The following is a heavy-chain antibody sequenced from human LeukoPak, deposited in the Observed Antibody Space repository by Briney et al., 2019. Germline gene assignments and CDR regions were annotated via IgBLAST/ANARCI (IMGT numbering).Heavy chain of an antibody. CDR3: AKSRADILTGYFQEGDAFDI. CDR2: ISFDGSNE. CDR1: GFIFSHYD. Sequence: PGGSLRLSRAASGFIFSHYDMHWVRQAPGKGLEWVAVISFDGSNEYYADSVKGRFTISRGNTKNTLYLQVNSLRAEDTAVYYCAKSRADILTGYFQEGDAFDIWGQGTMVTVSS. V-gene: IGHV3-30*18. D-gene: IGHD3-9*01. J-gene: IGHJ3*02.